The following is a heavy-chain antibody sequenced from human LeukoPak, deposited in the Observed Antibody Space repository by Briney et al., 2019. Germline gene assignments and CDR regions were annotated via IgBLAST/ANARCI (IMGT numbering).Heavy chain of an antibody. Sequence: PGGSLRLSCAASGFTFSSYWMSWVRQAPGKGLEWVSTMTTNTGTYYADSVKGRFSISRETSKNTLYLQMNSLRGDDTAVYYCAKDVGTTSDYFDYWGQGTLVTVSS. J-gene: IGHJ4*02. CDR1: GFTFSSYW. D-gene: IGHD1-26*01. CDR3: AKDVGTTSDYFDY. CDR2: MTTNTGT. V-gene: IGHV3-23*01.